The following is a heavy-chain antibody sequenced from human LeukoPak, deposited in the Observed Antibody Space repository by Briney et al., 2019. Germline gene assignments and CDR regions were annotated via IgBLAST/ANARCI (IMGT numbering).Heavy chain of an antibody. CDR1: GFTFDDYA. CDR3: AKDWDGSGSYYDY. CDR2: ISWNSGSI. J-gene: IGHJ4*02. D-gene: IGHD3-10*01. V-gene: IGHV3-9*01. Sequence: GGSLRLSCAASGFTFDDYAMHWVRQAPGKGLEWVSGISWNSGSIGYADSVKGRFTISRDNAKNSLCLQMNSLRAEDTALYYCAKDWDGSGSYYDYWGQGTLVTVSS.